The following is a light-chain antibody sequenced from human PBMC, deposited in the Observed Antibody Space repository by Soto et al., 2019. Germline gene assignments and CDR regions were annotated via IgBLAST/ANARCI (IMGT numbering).Light chain of an antibody. CDR1: QDIHNY. Sequence: DIQMTQSPPSLSASVGDRVTLTCQASQDIHNYLNWYQQRPGKAPKLLIYDASNLNTGVPSRFSGSGSGTHFTLTIDSLQPEDIAAYYCQQFHNLPLTFAGGTRVEI. CDR2: DAS. CDR3: QQFHNLPLT. V-gene: IGKV1-33*01. J-gene: IGKJ4*01.